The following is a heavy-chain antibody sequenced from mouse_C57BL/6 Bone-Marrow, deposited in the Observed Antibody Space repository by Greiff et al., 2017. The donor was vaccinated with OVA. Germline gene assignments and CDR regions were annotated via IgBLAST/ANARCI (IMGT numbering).Heavy chain of an antibody. J-gene: IGHJ4*01. CDR1: GYTFTSYW. Sequence: VQLQQPGAELVRPGTSVKLSCKASGYTFTSYWMHWVKQRPGQGLEWIGVIDPSDSYTNYNQKFKGKATLTVDTSSSTAYMQLSSLTSEDSAVYYCASLGSYRDARDYGGQGTSVTVSS. D-gene: IGHD3-3*01. CDR3: ASLGSYRDARDY. CDR2: IDPSDSYT. V-gene: IGHV1-59*01.